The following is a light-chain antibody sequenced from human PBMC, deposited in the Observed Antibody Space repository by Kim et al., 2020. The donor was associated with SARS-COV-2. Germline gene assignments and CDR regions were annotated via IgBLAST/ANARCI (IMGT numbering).Light chain of an antibody. CDR2: GAS. CDR1: QSVSRN. J-gene: IGKJ2*01. Sequence: GSPGERAPLSGRASQSVSRNLAWYQQKPGQAPRLFIYGASTRATGTPSRFSGSGSGTEFTLTISGLQSEDFAVYSCQQYNNWPYTFGQGTKLEI. CDR3: QQYNNWPYT. V-gene: IGKV3-15*01.